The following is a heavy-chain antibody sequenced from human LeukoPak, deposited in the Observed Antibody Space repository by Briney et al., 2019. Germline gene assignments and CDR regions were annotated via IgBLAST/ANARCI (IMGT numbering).Heavy chain of an antibody. CDR1: GFTFSGYW. V-gene: IGHV3-7*01. CDR2: IKQDGSEN. D-gene: IGHD5-24*01. Sequence: PGGSLRLSCAACGFTFSGYWMSWVRQAAGKGLAGVANIKQDGSENYYVDSVKGRFTISRDNAKNSLYLQMNSLRAEDTAVYYCARDEMATSYPYYYYGMDVWGQGTTVTVSS. J-gene: IGHJ6*02. CDR3: ARDEMATSYPYYYYGMDV.